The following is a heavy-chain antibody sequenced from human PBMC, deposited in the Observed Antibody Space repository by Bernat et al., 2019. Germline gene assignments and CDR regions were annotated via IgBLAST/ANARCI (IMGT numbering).Heavy chain of an antibody. CDR3: ERDPLSYLVGAMY. D-gene: IGHD1-26*01. V-gene: IGHV3-53*01. Sequence: SCAASGFTVSSTYVNWVRQAPGKVLEWFSVIQSGGSTFYADSVKGRFTISRDSSKNTVYLKMNSLRAEDTAVYYCERDPLSYLVGAMYWGQGTLV. J-gene: IGHJ4*02. CDR1: GFTVSSTY. CDR2: IQSGGST.